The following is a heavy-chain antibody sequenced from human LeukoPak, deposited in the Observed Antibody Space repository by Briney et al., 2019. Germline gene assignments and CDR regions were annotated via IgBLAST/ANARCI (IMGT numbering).Heavy chain of an antibody. J-gene: IGHJ6*03. V-gene: IGHV4-61*02. CDR3: ARTYRGYCSGGSCYSSIYYYMDV. Sequence: PSETLSLTCTVSGGSISSDSYYWSWIRQPAGKGLEWIGRIYTSGSTNYNPSLKSRVTISVDTSENQFSLNLSSVTAADTAVFYCARTYRGYCSGGSCYSSIYYYMDVWGKGTTVTVSS. CDR2: IYTSGST. D-gene: IGHD2-15*01. CDR1: GGSISSDSYY.